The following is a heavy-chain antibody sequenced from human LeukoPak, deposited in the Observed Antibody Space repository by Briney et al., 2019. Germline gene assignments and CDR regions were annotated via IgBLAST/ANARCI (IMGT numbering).Heavy chain of an antibody. D-gene: IGHD5-12*01. CDR2: IWYDGSNK. CDR3: ARDRSSGYGRFEY. J-gene: IGHJ4*02. V-gene: IGHV3-33*01. Sequence: GRSLRLSCAASGFTFSSYGMHWVRQAPGKGLEWVAVIWYDGSNKYYADSVKGRFTISRDNSKNTLYLQMNSLRAEDTAVYYCARDRSSGYGRFEYWGQGTLVTVSS. CDR1: GFTFSSYG.